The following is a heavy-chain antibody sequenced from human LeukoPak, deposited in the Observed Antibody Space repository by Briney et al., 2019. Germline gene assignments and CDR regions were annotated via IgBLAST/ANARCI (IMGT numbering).Heavy chain of an antibody. D-gene: IGHD3-22*01. J-gene: IGHJ4*02. CDR2: ISYDGSNK. V-gene: IGHV3-30*18. Sequence: PGRSLRLSCAASGFTFSSYGMHWVRQAPGKGLEWVAVISYDGSNKYYADSVKGRFTISRDNSKNTLYLQMNSLRAEDTAVYYCAKDWAHYYDSSGYPDYWGQGALVTVSS. CDR3: AKDWAHYYDSSGYPDY. CDR1: GFTFSSYG.